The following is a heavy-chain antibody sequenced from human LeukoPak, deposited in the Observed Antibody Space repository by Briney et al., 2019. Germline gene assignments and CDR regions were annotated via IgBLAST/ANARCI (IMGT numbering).Heavy chain of an antibody. Sequence: PSETLSLTCAVYGGSFSGYYWSWIRRPPGKGLEWIGEINHSGSTNYNPSLKSRVTISVDTSKNQFSLKLSSVTAADTAVYYCARRPSGGYYYDSSGSYYFDYWGQGTLVTVSS. CDR3: ARRPSGGYYYDSSGSYYFDY. D-gene: IGHD3-22*01. CDR2: INHSGST. CDR1: GGSFSGYY. J-gene: IGHJ4*02. V-gene: IGHV4-34*01.